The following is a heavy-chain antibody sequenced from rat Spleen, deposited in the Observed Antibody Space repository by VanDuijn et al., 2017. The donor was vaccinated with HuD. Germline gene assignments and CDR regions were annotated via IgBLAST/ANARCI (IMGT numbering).Heavy chain of an antibody. V-gene: IGHV2S12*01. J-gene: IGHJ4*01. CDR3: TGDRHSPGVMDA. D-gene: IGHD1-4*01. Sequence: QVQLKESGPGLVQPSQTLSLTCTVSGFPLTSYHVSWVRQPTGKGLEWIAAISSGGSTYYNSALKSRLSISRDTSKSQVFLKMNSLQTEDTAIYFCTGDRHSPGVMDAWGQGASVTVSS. CDR1: GFPLTSYH. CDR2: ISSGGST.